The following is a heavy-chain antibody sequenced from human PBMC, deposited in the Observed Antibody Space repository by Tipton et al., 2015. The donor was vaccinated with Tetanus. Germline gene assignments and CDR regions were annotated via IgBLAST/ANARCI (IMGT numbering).Heavy chain of an antibody. CDR3: ARGITDGYNRRFDY. D-gene: IGHD5-24*01. J-gene: IGHJ4*02. V-gene: IGHV4-34*01. CDR2: INHSGNT. CDR1: GASFSDYY. Sequence: LSLTCAVYGASFSDYYWSWIRQAPGKGLEWIGEINHSGNTNHNPSLKSRVTLSVDTSKSEFSLKLRSVTAADTGVYYCARGITDGYNRRFDYWGQGILVAVSP.